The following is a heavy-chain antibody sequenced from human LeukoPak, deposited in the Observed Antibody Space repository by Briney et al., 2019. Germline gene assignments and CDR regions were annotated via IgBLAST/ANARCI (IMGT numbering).Heavy chain of an antibody. CDR1: GGSISSGSYY. D-gene: IGHD6-13*01. CDR2: IYYSGST. J-gene: IGHJ4*02. V-gene: IGHV4-61*10. Sequence: SETLSLTCTVSGGSISSGSYYWSWIRQPAGKGLEWIGYIYYSGSTNYNPSLKSRVTISVDTSKNQFSLKLSSVTAADTAVYYCERIKSIAAAGTSDYWGQGTLVTVSS. CDR3: ERIKSIAAAGTSDY.